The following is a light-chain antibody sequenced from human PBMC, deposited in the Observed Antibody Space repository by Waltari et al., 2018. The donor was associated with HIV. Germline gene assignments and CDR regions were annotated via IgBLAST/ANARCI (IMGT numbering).Light chain of an antibody. J-gene: IGLJ3*02. V-gene: IGLV1-40*01. CDR3: QSYDRSLTGWV. Sequence: QSVLTQPPSVSGATGQRVTISCTGNSFNIGAGYDVHWYQQFPGTAPRLLIHGNTNRPSGVPDRFSGSKSDTSASLAITGLEAEDEADYYCQSYDRSLTGWVFGGGTKLTVL. CDR2: GNT. CDR1: SFNIGAGYD.